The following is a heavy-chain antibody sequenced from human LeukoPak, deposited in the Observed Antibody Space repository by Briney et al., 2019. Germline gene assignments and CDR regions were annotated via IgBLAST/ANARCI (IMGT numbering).Heavy chain of an antibody. Sequence: SETLSLTCTVSGGSISSYYWSWLRQPPGKGREWIGYIYYSGSTNYNPSLKSRVTISVETSKNQFSLKLSSLPAADTAVYYCARTGAGTVDYFAYWGQGTLVTVSS. V-gene: IGHV4-59*01. CDR2: IYYSGST. CDR1: GGSISSYY. CDR3: ARTGAGTVDYFAY. D-gene: IGHD6-19*01. J-gene: IGHJ4*02.